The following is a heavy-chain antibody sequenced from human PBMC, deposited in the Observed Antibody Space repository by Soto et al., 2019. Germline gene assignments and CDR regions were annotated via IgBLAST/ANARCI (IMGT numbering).Heavy chain of an antibody. CDR3: AKARCSTNNCYVPDY. Sequence: GGSLRLSCAASGFTFSSYAMSWVRQAPGKGLEWVSAISGSGGSTYYADSVKGRFSISRDNPKRTLYLQMNSLRGEDTAMYYCAKARCSTNNCYVPDYWGQGTLVTVSS. CDR2: ISGSGGST. J-gene: IGHJ4*02. D-gene: IGHD2-2*01. V-gene: IGHV3-23*01. CDR1: GFTFSSYA.